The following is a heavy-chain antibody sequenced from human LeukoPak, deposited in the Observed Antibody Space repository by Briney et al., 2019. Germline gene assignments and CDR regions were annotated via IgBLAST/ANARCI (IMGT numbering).Heavy chain of an antibody. D-gene: IGHD2/OR15-2a*01. V-gene: IGHV3-23*01. CDR3: TKGNIGYYFDY. J-gene: IGHJ4*02. CDR1: GFTFSSYA. Sequence: GGSLRLSCAASGFTFSSYAMSWVRQAPGKGLEWVSSITDNGGITYYADSVKGRLTISRDNSKNMLYLQMNSLRAEDTAVYYCTKGNIGYYFDYWGQGTLVTASA. CDR2: ITDNGGIT.